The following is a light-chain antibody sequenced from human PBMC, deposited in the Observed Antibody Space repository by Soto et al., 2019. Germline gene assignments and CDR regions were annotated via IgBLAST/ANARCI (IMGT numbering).Light chain of an antibody. CDR2: RNN. J-gene: IGLJ3*02. CDR1: SSNIGSKY. V-gene: IGLV1-47*01. CDR3: ASWVGSLSAWV. Sequence: QSVLTQPPSASGTPGQRVTISCPGSSSNIGSKYVSWYQHLPGTAPKLLIHRNNERPSGVPDRFSASKSGTSASLAISGLRSEDEGDYFCASWVGSLSAWVFGGGTKLTVL.